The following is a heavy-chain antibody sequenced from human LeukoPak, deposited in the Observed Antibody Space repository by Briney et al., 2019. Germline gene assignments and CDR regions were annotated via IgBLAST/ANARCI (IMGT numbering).Heavy chain of an antibody. CDR3: ARNVAFLEWLKSFDI. Sequence: SETLSLTCTVSGGSISSSSYYWGWIRQPPGKGLEWTGRIYYSGSTYYNPSLKSRVTISVATSKNQFSLKLSSVTAADTAVYYCARNVAFLEWLKSFDIWGQGTMVTVSS. V-gene: IGHV4-39*01. CDR1: GGSISSSSYY. CDR2: IYYSGST. D-gene: IGHD3-3*02. J-gene: IGHJ3*02.